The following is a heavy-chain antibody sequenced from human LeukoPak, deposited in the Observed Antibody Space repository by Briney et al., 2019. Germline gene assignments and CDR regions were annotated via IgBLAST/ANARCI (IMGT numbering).Heavy chain of an antibody. CDR1: GYTFTSYD. CDR2: MNPNSGNT. V-gene: IGHV1-8*01. J-gene: IGHJ4*02. Sequence: ASVKVSCKASGYTFTSYDINWLRQATGQGLEWMGWMNPNSGNTGYAQKFQGRVTMTRNTSISTAYMDLSSLRSEDTAVYSCARGLVRYASGSLNYWGQGTLVTVSS. D-gene: IGHD3-10*01. CDR3: ARGLVRYASGSLNY.